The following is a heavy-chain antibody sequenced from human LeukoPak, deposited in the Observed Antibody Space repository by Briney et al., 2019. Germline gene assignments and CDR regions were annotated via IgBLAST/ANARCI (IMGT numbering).Heavy chain of an antibody. Sequence: SETLSLTCAVYGGSFSGYYWSWIRQPPGKGLEWIGEINHSGSTNYNPSLKSRVTISVDTSKDQFSLKLSSVTAADTAVYYCARVEDACVDVWGQGTTVTVSS. V-gene: IGHV4-34*01. D-gene: IGHD5-24*01. CDR1: GGSFSGYY. J-gene: IGHJ6*02. CDR2: INHSGST. CDR3: ARVEDACVDV.